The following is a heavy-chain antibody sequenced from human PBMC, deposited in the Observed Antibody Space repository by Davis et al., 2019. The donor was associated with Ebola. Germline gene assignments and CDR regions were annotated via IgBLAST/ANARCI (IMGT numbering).Heavy chain of an antibody. J-gene: IGHJ4*02. Sequence: GESLKISCAASGFTFSNFGMHWVRQAPGKGLEWVAVVSYDGSVTHYADSLRGRFTVSRDNSWNTVSLQMRSLRTDDTGVYYCAKETNEFSSSSNDYWGQGILVTVSS. CDR1: GFTFSNFG. D-gene: IGHD6-6*01. CDR2: VSYDGSVT. CDR3: AKETNEFSSSSNDY. V-gene: IGHV3-30*18.